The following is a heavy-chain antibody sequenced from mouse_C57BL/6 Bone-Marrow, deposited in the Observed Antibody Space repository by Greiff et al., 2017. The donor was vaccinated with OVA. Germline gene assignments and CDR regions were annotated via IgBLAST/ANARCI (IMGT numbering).Heavy chain of an antibody. V-gene: IGHV5-6*01. Sequence: DVQLVESGGDLVKPGGSLKLSCAASGFTFSSYGMSWVRQTPDKRLEWVATISSGGSYTYYPDSVKGRFTISRDNAKNTLYLQRSSLKSEDTAMYYCARHSLLITTVVAPYYAMDYWGQGTSVTVSS. CDR2: ISSGGSYT. CDR3: ARHSLLITTVVAPYYAMDY. CDR1: GFTFSSYG. J-gene: IGHJ4*01. D-gene: IGHD1-1*01.